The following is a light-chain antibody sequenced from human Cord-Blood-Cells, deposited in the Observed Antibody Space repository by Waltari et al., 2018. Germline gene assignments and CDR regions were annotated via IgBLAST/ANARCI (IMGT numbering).Light chain of an antibody. CDR3: YSTDSSGNHRV. V-gene: IGLV3-10*01. CDR2: EDS. CDR1: ALPKTY. J-gene: IGLJ3*02. Sequence: SYELTQPPSVSVSPGQKARITCSGAALPKTYDYWYQQKSGQAPVLVIYEDSKRPSGIPERFSGSSSGTMATLTISGAQVEDEADYYCYSTDSSGNHRVFGGGTKLTVL.